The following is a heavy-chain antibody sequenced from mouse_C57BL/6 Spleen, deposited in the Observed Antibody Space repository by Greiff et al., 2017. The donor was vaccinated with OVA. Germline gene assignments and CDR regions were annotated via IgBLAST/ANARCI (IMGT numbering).Heavy chain of an antibody. CDR2: ISYDGSN. D-gene: IGHD1-1*01. Sequence: EVKLQESGPGLVKPSQSLSLTCSVTGYSITSGYYWNWIRQFPGNKLEWMGYISYDGSNNYNPSFKNRISITRETSKNQFFLKLNTVTTEDTATYYCAREGYYGSSYAMDYWGQGTSVTVSS. J-gene: IGHJ4*01. V-gene: IGHV3-6*01. CDR1: GYSITSGYY. CDR3: AREGYYGSSYAMDY.